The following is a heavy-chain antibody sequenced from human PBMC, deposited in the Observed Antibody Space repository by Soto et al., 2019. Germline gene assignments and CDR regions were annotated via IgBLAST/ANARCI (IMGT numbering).Heavy chain of an antibody. V-gene: IGHV3-33*01. CDR2: INYDGSSK. D-gene: IGHD2-21*01. J-gene: IGHJ6*02. Sequence: QVHLVQSGGGAVQPGRSLRVSCSTSGFIFSAYGMHWVRQAPGKRLEWVAFINYDGSSKFYGDSVKGRFTISRDNSKNMLYLQLNSLRGEDTAIYYCARCKQKVIHCAMDVWGQGATVTVTS. CDR3: ARCKQKVIHCAMDV. CDR1: GFIFSAYG.